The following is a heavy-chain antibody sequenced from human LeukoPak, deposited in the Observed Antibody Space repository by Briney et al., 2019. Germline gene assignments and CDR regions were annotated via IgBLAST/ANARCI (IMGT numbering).Heavy chain of an antibody. CDR1: GYTFTSYY. D-gene: IGHD5-24*01. J-gene: IGHJ4*02. CDR3: ARERSGDGYFDY. V-gene: IGHV1-46*01. CDR2: INPSGGST. Sequence: GASVKVSCKASGYTFTSYYMHWVRQAPGQGLEWMGIINPSGGSTSYAQKFQGRVTMTRDTSTSTVYMELSSLRAEDTAVYYCARERSGDGYFDYWGQGTLVTVSS.